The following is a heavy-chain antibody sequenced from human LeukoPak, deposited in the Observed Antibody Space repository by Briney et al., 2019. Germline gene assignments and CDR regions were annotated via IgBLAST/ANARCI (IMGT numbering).Heavy chain of an antibody. CDR1: GGTISSYY. CDR3: ARQNTGSYDY. Sequence: SETLSLTCTVSGGTISSYYWSWMRQPPGKGLEWIGYINYSGSTNYNPSLKSRVTMSVVTSKNQFSLKLSSVTAADTAVYYCARQNTGSYDYWGQGTLVTVSS. CDR2: INYSGST. V-gene: IGHV4-59*08. J-gene: IGHJ4*02. D-gene: IGHD1-26*01.